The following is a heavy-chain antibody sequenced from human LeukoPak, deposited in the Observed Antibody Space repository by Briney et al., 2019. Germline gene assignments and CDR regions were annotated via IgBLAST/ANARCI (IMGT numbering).Heavy chain of an antibody. V-gene: IGHV3-11*01. CDR3: ASDIVVVPAAYYDAFDI. D-gene: IGHD2-2*01. Sequence: GGSLRLSCAASGFTFSDYYMSWIRQAPGKGLEWVSYISSSGSTIYYADSVKGRFTISRDNAKNSLYLQMNSLRAEDTAVYYCASDIVVVPAAYYDAFDIWGQGTMVTVSS. J-gene: IGHJ3*02. CDR2: ISSSGSTI. CDR1: GFTFSDYY.